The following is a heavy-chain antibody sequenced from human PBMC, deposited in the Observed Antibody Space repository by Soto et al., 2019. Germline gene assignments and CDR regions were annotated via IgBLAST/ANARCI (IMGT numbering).Heavy chain of an antibody. CDR3: ARLNGYCISTNCHGYYGMDV. V-gene: IGHV4-31*03. CDR2: IYYSGST. D-gene: IGHD2-2*03. Sequence: SETLSLTCTVSGGSISSGDYYWSWIRQHPGKGLEWIGYIYYSGSTSYNPSLQSRVTISVDTSKNQFSLRLSSVTAAGTAVYYCARLNGYCISTNCHGYYGMDVWGQGTTVTVSS. CDR1: GGSISSGDYY. J-gene: IGHJ6*02.